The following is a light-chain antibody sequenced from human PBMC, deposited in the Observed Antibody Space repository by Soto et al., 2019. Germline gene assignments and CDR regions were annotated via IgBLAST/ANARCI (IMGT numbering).Light chain of an antibody. J-gene: IGLJ1*01. CDR3: SSYTTSNTRQIV. CDR1: SSDVDGYNY. Sequence: QSALTQPASVSGSPGQSITISCTGTSSDVDGYNYVSWYQHHPGKAPKLMIFDVSNRPSGVSNRFSGPKSGNTASLTISELQPEDEADYYCSSYTTSNTRQIVFGTGTKVTVL. CDR2: DVS. V-gene: IGLV2-14*03.